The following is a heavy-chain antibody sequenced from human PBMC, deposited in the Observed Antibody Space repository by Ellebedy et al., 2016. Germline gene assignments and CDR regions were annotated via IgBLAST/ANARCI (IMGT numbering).Heavy chain of an antibody. CDR1: GFTFSEYY. V-gene: IGHV3-11*04. D-gene: IGHD4-17*01. J-gene: IGHJ6*02. Sequence: GESLKISCAASGFTFSEYYMSWIRQAPGKGLEWVSYITSSGSTIYYADSVKGRFTISRDNAKNSLYLQMNSLRDEDTAVYYCARDVDDYGGYYYYNGMDVWGQGTTVTVSS. CDR2: ITSSGSTI. CDR3: ARDVDDYGGYYYYNGMDV.